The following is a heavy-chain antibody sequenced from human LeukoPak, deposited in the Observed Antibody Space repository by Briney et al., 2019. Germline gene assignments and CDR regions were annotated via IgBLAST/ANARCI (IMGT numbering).Heavy chain of an antibody. CDR1: GGSISSYY. Sequence: SETLSLTCTVSGGSISSYYWSWIRQPAGKGLEWIGRIYTSGSTNYNPSLKSRVTMSVDTSKNQFSLKLTSVTAADTAVYFCAGSYDFWSGSPPYYFDYWGQGTLVTVSS. V-gene: IGHV4-4*07. D-gene: IGHD3-3*01. CDR3: AGSYDFWSGSPPYYFDY. CDR2: IYTSGST. J-gene: IGHJ4*02.